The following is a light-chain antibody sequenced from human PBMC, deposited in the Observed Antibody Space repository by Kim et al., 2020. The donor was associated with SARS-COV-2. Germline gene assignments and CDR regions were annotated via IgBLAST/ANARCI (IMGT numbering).Light chain of an antibody. CDR2: GKN. V-gene: IGLV3-19*01. J-gene: IGLJ2*01. Sequence: ALGQTVRIKCQGDSLRSYYASWYQQKAGQAPVVVIYGKNNRPSGIPDRFSGSRSGNTASLTITGAQAEDEADYYCNSRDSTTIPLVLAGGINVTVL. CDR3: NSRDSTTIPLV. CDR1: SLRSYY.